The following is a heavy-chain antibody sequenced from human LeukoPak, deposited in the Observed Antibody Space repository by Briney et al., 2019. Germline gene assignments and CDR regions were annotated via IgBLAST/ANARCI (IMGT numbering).Heavy chain of an antibody. D-gene: IGHD5-12*01. V-gene: IGHV3-30*04. J-gene: IGHJ4*02. CDR3: ASTSGYDFWDMGY. CDR1: GFAFSKYA. Sequence: GGSLCRSCAASGFAFSKYAMHWVRQAPGKGLEWVTIISDDGRSNYADSVEGRFTISRDNSKNTLYLQMSSLRAEDTAVYYCASTSGYDFWDMGYWGQGTLVTVSS. CDR2: ISDDGRS.